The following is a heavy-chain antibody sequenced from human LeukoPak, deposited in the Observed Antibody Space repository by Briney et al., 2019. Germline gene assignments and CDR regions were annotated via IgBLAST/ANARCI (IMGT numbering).Heavy chain of an antibody. CDR1: GFTFSSYA. D-gene: IGHD3-16*02. Sequence: GGSLRLSCAASGFTFSSYAMTWVRQAPGKGLEWVSAISGTGGTTYYADSVKGRFTISRDNSKNTLYLQMNSLRAEDTAVYYCAKGYVWGSYRPYYFDYWGQGTLVTVSS. CDR2: ISGTGGTT. V-gene: IGHV3-23*01. CDR3: AKGYVWGSYRPYYFDY. J-gene: IGHJ4*02.